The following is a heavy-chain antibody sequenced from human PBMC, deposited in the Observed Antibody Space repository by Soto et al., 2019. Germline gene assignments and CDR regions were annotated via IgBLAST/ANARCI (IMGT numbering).Heavy chain of an antibody. J-gene: IGHJ4*02. D-gene: IGHD1-1*01. Sequence: GGSLRLSCAASGFTFSSYGMHWVRQAPGKGLEWVAVISYDGSEKYHADSVKGRFTISRDNSKNTLYLQMNSLRAEDTAVYYCARKPETGTTVPFDYWGQGALVTVSS. CDR3: ARKPETGTTVPFDY. CDR2: ISYDGSEK. V-gene: IGHV3-30*03. CDR1: GFTFSSYG.